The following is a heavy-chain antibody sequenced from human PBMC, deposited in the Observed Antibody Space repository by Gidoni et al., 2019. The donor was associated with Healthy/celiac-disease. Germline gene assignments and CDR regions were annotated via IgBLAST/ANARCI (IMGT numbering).Heavy chain of an antibody. CDR2: VYYSGST. Sequence: QVQLQESGPGLVKPSQTLSLTGTVAGGSISSGGYYWSWIRQHPGNGLDWIGYVYYSGSTYYNPSLKSRVTISVDTSKNQFSLQLSSVTAADPAVYYCARFFKDDSSGIDYWGQGTLVTVSS. V-gene: IGHV4-31*03. D-gene: IGHD3-22*01. CDR3: ARFFKDDSSGIDY. CDR1: GGSISSGGYY. J-gene: IGHJ4*02.